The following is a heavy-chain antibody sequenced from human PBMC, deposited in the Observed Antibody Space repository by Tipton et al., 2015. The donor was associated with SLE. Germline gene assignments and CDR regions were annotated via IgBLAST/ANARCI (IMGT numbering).Heavy chain of an antibody. D-gene: IGHD3-22*01. Sequence: SLRLSCTASGFTFGDYAMSWVRQAPGKGLEWVGFIRSKAYGGTTEYAASVKGRFTISRDDSKSIAYLQMNSLKTEDTAVYYCTGDSSGPHAFNIWGQGKLFTVPS. CDR2: IRSKAYGGTT. J-gene: IGHJ3*02. CDR3: TGDSSGPHAFNI. CDR1: GFTFGDYA. V-gene: IGHV3-49*04.